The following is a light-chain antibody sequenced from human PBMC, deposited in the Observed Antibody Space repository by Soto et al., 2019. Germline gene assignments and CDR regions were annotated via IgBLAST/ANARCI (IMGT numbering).Light chain of an antibody. V-gene: IGKV1-27*01. CDR3: QNCDGESWA. Sequence: DIQMTQSPSSLSASVGDRVTITCRASQDISNSLAWYQQSPGKVPKLLIYAASTLQSRVPSRFSGSGSGTDFTLTISSLKPEDVATDACQNCDGESWAFDQGTNVEI. J-gene: IGKJ1*01. CDR2: AAS. CDR1: QDISNS.